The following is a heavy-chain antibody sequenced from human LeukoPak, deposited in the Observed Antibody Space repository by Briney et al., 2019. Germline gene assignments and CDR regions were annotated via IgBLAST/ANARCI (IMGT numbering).Heavy chain of an antibody. V-gene: IGHV3-48*02. Sequence: GGSLRLSCAASGFAFSSYSMNWVRQAPGKGLEWVSYINSGSAYMYYPDSVKGRFTISRDNAKNSLYLQMDSLRDEDTAVYYCAREDDDWGPNTFDVWGQGTVVTVS. J-gene: IGHJ3*01. D-gene: IGHD7-27*01. CDR1: GFAFSSYS. CDR3: AREDDDWGPNTFDV. CDR2: INSGSAYM.